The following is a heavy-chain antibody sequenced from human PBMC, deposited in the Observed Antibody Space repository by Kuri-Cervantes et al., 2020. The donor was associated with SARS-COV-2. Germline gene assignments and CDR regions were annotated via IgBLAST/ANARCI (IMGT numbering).Heavy chain of an antibody. D-gene: IGHD2-2*01. J-gene: IGHJ4*02. Sequence: GESLKISCAASGLTFSSYAMSWVRQAPGKGLEWVSAISGSGGSTYYADSVKGRFTISRDNSKNTLYLQMNSLRAEDTAVYYCAKSYRGKYQLLFLGYWGQGTLVTVSS. V-gene: IGHV3-23*01. CDR2: ISGSGGST. CDR1: GLTFSSYA. CDR3: AKSYRGKYQLLFLGY.